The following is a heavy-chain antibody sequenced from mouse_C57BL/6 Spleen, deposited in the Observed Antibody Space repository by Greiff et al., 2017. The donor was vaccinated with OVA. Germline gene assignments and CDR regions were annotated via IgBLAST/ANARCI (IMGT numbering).Heavy chain of an antibody. V-gene: IGHV1-64*01. Sequence: VQLQQPGAELVKPGASVKLSCKASGYTFTSYWMHWVKQRPGQGLEWIGMIHPNSGSTNYNEKFKSKATLTVDKSSSTAYMQLSSLTSEDSAVYYGARPGGSISHWYFDVWGTGTTVTVSS. J-gene: IGHJ1*03. CDR1: GYTFTSYW. D-gene: IGHD1-1*01. CDR3: ARPGGSISHWYFDV. CDR2: IHPNSGST.